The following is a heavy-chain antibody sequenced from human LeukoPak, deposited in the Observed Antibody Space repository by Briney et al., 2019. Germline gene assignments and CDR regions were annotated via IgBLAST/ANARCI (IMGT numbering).Heavy chain of an antibody. V-gene: IGHV3-53*01. J-gene: IGHJ3*02. CDR2: IYSDGRT. CDR3: ARDSGRFDVFDI. D-gene: IGHD3-10*01. Sequence: PGGSLRLSCAASGFTVSTNYMSWVRQAPGKGLEWVSVIYSDGRTYYADSVKGRFTISRDNSKNTLYLQMNSLRAEDTAVYYGARDSGRFDVFDIWGQGTMVTVSS. CDR1: GFTVSTNY.